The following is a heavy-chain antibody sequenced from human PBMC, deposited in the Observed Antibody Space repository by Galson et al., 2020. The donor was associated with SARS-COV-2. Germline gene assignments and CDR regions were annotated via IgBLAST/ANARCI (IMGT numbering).Heavy chain of an antibody. D-gene: IGHD3-10*01. CDR1: GFTFSSYA. J-gene: IGHJ6*02. CDR3: ARVLPGGPWFGESSSSVGYYYYGMDV. Sequence: GESLKISCAASGFTFSSYAMHWVRQAPGKGLEWVAVISYDGSNKYYADSVKGRFTISRDNSKNTLYLQMNSLRAEDTAVYYCARVLPGGPWFGESSSSVGYYYYGMDVWGQGTTVTVSS. V-gene: IGHV3-30-3*01. CDR2: ISYDGSNK.